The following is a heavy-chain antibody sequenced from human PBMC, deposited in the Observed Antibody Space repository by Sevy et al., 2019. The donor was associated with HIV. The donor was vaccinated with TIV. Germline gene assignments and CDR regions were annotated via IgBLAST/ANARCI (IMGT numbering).Heavy chain of an antibody. CDR1: GGSISSGGYY. D-gene: IGHD3-3*01. CDR2: IYYSGST. J-gene: IGHJ4*02. CDR3: ARVPTIFGVVDY. V-gene: IGHV4-31*03. Sequence: SETLSLTCTVSGGSISSGGYYWSWIRQHPGKGLEWIGYIYYSGSTYYNPSLKSRVTISVDTSKNQFSLKLSSVTAADTAVYYCARVPTIFGVVDYWGQRTLVTVSS.